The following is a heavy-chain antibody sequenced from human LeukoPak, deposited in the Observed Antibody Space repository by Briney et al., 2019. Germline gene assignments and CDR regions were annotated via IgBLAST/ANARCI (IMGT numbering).Heavy chain of an antibody. J-gene: IGHJ5*02. CDR3: VRNGYCDTTSCYVWFDP. CDR1: GFTFTDYY. Sequence: ASVEVSCKASGFTFTDYYIHWMRQAPGQGLEWMGWIIPNSGGTNYAQNFQGRVTMTRDTSISTAYMELSSLRSDDTAVYYCVRNGYCDTTSCYVWFDPWGQGTLVTVSS. V-gene: IGHV1-2*02. CDR2: IIPNSGGT. D-gene: IGHD2-2*03.